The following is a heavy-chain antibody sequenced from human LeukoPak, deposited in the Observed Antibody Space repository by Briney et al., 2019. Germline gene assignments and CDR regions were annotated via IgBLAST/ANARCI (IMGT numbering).Heavy chain of an antibody. CDR1: GFTFSSYS. D-gene: IGHD2-2*02. V-gene: IGHV3-21*01. CDR3: ARDRGCSSTSCYSY. Sequence: GGSLRLSRAASGFTFSSYSMNWVRQAPGKGLEWVSSISSSSSYIYYADSVKGRFTISRDNAKNSLYLQMNSLRAEDTAVYYCARDRGCSSTSCYSYWGQGTLVTVSS. J-gene: IGHJ4*02. CDR2: ISSSSSYI.